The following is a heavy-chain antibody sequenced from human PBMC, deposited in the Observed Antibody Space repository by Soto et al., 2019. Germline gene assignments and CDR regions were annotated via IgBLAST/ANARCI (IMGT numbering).Heavy chain of an antibody. CDR1: GFTFSTYW. D-gene: IGHD3-22*01. J-gene: IGHJ6*02. CDR2: IWYDGSNK. V-gene: IGHV3-33*08. CDR3: ARDHYDSSGSDGMDV. Sequence: GGSLRLSCAASGFTFSTYWMHWIRQVPGKGLEWVAVIWYDGSNKYYADSVKGRFTISRDNSKNTLYLQMNSLRAEDTAVYYCARDHYDSSGSDGMDVWGQG.